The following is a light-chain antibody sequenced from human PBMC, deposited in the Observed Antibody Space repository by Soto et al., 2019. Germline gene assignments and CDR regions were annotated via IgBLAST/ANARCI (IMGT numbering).Light chain of an antibody. Sequence: DIQMTQSPSTLSASVGDRVTITCRASESISGWLAWYQQKPGKAPNLLIYHASNLKSGVPSRFSGSGSGTEFTLNISSLQPDDFATYYCQHYHSFPYTFGQGTKLAIK. V-gene: IGKV1-5*01. J-gene: IGKJ2*01. CDR3: QHYHSFPYT. CDR2: HAS. CDR1: ESISGW.